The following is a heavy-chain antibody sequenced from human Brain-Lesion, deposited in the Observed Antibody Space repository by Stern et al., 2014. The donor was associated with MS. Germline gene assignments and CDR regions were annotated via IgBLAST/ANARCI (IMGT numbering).Heavy chain of an antibody. D-gene: IGHD1-26*01. Sequence: QVQLVQSGAEVKKPGASVKVSCKVSGYTLTELSMHWVRQAPRKGLEWMGGFDPEDGETIYAPKFQGRVTMTEDTSTDTDYMELSSLRSEDTAVYYCATLSPGAGGNYYRHFDYWGQGTLVTVSS. CDR3: ATLSPGAGGNYYRHFDY. CDR1: GYTLTELS. V-gene: IGHV1-24*01. J-gene: IGHJ4*02. CDR2: FDPEDGET.